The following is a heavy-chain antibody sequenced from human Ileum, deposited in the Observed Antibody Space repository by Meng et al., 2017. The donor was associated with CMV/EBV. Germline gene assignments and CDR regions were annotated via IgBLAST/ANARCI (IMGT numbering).Heavy chain of an antibody. CDR1: GGSFSGYY. D-gene: IGHD3-22*01. J-gene: IGHJ5*01. Sequence: SETLSLTCAVYGGSFSGYYWSWIRQPPGKGLEWIGYIYYSGSTNYNPSLKSRVTISVDTSKNQFSLKLSSVTAADTAVYYCARDSYDSSGYYYDSWGQGTLVTVSS. V-gene: IGHV4-59*01. CDR2: IYYSGST. CDR3: ARDSYDSSGYYYDS.